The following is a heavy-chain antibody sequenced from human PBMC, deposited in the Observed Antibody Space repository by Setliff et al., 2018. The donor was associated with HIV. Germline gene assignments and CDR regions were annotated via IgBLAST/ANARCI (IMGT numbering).Heavy chain of an antibody. CDR1: GFTFSTYA. V-gene: IGHV3-23*01. D-gene: IGHD1-26*01. CDR3: AREVVGATERYYFDY. J-gene: IGHJ4*02. CDR2: ISGSGATS. Sequence: PGGSLRLSCAASGFTFSTYAMSWVRQGPGKGLEWVSGISGSGATSYYADSVKGRFTISRDNSKNTLYLQMNSLRAEDTAVYYCAREVVGATERYYFDYWGQGTLVTVSS.